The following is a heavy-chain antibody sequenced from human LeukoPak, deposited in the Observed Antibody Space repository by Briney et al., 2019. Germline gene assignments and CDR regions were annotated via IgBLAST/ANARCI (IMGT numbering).Heavy chain of an antibody. CDR3: ARDPSYSENLDY. Sequence: PGGSLRLSCAASGFTFSSYAMHWVRQAPGKGPEWVAVVSYDGSNKYYADSVKDRFTISRDNSKNTLYLQMNSLRAEDTAVYYCARDPSYSENLDYWGQGTLVTVSS. J-gene: IGHJ4*02. V-gene: IGHV3-30*03. CDR1: GFTFSSYA. CDR2: VSYDGSNK. D-gene: IGHD1-26*01.